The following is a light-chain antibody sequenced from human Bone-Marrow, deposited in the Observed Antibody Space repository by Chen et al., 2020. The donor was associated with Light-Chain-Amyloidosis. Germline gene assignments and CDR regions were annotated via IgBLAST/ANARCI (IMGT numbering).Light chain of an antibody. V-gene: IGLV7-46*01. CDR2: DTS. CDR1: TGAVTSGLY. CDR3: LVSYSGARPV. J-gene: IGLJ2*01. Sequence: QAVVTQEPSLTVSPGGTVTLTCGSSTGAVTSGLYPYWFQQKPGQAPRTLIYDTSNKHSWTPARLSGSLLGGKAALTLSGAQPEDEAEYYCLVSYSGARPVFGGGTKLTVL.